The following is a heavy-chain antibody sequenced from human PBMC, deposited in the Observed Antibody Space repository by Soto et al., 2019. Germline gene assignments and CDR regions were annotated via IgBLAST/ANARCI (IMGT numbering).Heavy chain of an antibody. J-gene: IGHJ6*02. CDR1: WFTFRDHA. Sequence: PGGSLRLSCAASWFTFRDHAMHWVRQAPGKGLEWVAVISYDGSNKYYADSVKGRFTISRDNSKNTLYLQMNSLRAEDTAVYYCARGDGTHDRYCSSTSCRLAGMDVWGQGTTVTVSS. CDR2: ISYDGSNK. V-gene: IGHV3-30*19. D-gene: IGHD2-2*01. CDR3: ARGDGTHDRYCSSTSCRLAGMDV.